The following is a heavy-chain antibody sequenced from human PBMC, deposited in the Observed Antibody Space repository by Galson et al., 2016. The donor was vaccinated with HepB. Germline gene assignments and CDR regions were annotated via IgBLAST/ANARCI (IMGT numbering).Heavy chain of an antibody. D-gene: IGHD6-13*01. CDR1: GFTVSSKY. CDR3: ASKPPAGTNEVT. CDR2: IYSGVSA. J-gene: IGHJ5*02. Sequence: SLRLSCAASGFTVSSKYMSWVRQAPGKGLEWVSVIYSGVSAYYADSVKGRFTISRDNSKNTLYLQMNSLRAEDTAVYYCASKPPAGTNEVTWGQGTLVTVSS. V-gene: IGHV3-53*01.